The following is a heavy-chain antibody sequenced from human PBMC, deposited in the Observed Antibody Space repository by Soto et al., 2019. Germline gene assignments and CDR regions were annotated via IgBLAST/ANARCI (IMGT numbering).Heavy chain of an antibody. Sequence: SETLSLTCIVSGGSISNNYWTWIRQIPGKGLEWIGYVHYSGATNCNPSLKSRGTLSMDMSKNHFSLKLTSVTVADTAVYYCAGDRSSSRFFYWGQGTLVTVSS. V-gene: IGHV4-59*12. D-gene: IGHD6-6*01. J-gene: IGHJ4*02. CDR2: VHYSGAT. CDR1: GGSISNNY. CDR3: AGDRSSSRFFY.